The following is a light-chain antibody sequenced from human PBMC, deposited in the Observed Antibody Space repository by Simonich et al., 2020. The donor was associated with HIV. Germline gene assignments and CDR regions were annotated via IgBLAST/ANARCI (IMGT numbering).Light chain of an antibody. CDR3: QQYNNWPPRP. Sequence: DIQMTQSPSTLSASVGDRVTITCRASESISSWLAWYQQKSGKAPKLLIYTAYSLKSGVPSRFSGSGSGTEFTLTISSLQSEDFAVYYCQQYNNWPPRPFGQGTKLEIK. CDR2: TAY. V-gene: IGKV1-5*03. CDR1: ESISSW. J-gene: IGKJ2*01.